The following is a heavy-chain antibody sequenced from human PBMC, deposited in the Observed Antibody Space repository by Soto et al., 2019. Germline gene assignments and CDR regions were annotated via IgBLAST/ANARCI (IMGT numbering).Heavy chain of an antibody. CDR3: ARGWWLPYYYGMDV. J-gene: IGHJ6*02. Sequence: SETLSLTCSVSGGSISENSWSWIRQPPGKGLEWIGFIYSTGSTNYNPSLKSRVTLSVDTSENQVSLKLSSVTAADTAVYYCARGWWLPYYYGMDVWGQGTTVTVSS. V-gene: IGHV4-4*09. CDR2: IYSTGST. D-gene: IGHD5-12*01. CDR1: GGSISENS.